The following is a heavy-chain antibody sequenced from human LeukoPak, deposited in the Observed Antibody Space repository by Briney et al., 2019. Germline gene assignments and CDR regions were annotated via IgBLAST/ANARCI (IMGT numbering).Heavy chain of an antibody. V-gene: IGHV3-30-3*01. CDR3: AKDHDLKSKNLVVPAARPRIAAAGIIDY. J-gene: IGHJ4*02. D-gene: IGHD2-2*02. Sequence: PGGSLRLSCAASGFTFSSYAMHWVRQAPGKGLEWVAVISYDGSNKYYADSVKGRFTISRDNSKNTLYLQMNSLRAEDTAVYYCAKDHDLKSKNLVVPAARPRIAAAGIIDYWGQGTLVTVSS. CDR1: GFTFSSYA. CDR2: ISYDGSNK.